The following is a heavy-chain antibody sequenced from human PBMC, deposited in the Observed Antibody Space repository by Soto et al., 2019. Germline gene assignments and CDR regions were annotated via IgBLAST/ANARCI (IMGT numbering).Heavy chain of an antibody. D-gene: IGHD3-22*01. CDR2: IRSKTDGGTT. J-gene: IGHJ3*02. Sequence: PGGSLRLSCAASGFTFSNAWMDWVRQGSGKGLEWLGRIRSKTDGGTTDCAAPVKGRFTISRDDSKNTLYLQMSSLKSEDTAVYYCAFNYDSRIVRAFEIWGQGTMVTVSS. CDR1: GFTFSNAW. V-gene: IGHV3-15*01. CDR3: AFNYDSRIVRAFEI.